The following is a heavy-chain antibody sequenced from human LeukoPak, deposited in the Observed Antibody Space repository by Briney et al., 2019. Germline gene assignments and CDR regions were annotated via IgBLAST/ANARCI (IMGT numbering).Heavy chain of an antibody. CDR1: GYSFTSYG. V-gene: IGHV5-10-1*01. D-gene: IGHD6-19*01. CDR2: IDPSDSYT. J-gene: IGHJ4*02. Sequence: GESLKISCMGPGYSFTSYGISWVRQMPGKGLEWMGRIDPSDSYTNYSPSFQGHVTISADKSISTAYLQWSSLKASDTAMYYCARPVIAVAGYYFDYWGQGTLVTVSS. CDR3: ARPVIAVAGYYFDY.